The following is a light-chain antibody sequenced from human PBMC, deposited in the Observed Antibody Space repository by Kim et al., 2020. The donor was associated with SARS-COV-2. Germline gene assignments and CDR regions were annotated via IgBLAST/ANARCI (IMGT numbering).Light chain of an antibody. J-gene: IGKJ2*01. CDR2: GAS. CDR1: QSISSN. Sequence: LSMSPGERATLSCRANQSISSNLAWYQQKPGQAPRLLIYGASTRATDIPVRFSGSGSGTEFTLTISSLQSEDFVVYYCQQYHNMQTFGQGTKLEI. V-gene: IGKV3-15*01. CDR3: QQYHNMQT.